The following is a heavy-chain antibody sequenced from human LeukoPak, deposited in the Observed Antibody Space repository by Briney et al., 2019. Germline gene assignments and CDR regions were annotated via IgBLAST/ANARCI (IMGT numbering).Heavy chain of an antibody. D-gene: IGHD3-22*01. J-gene: IGHJ4*02. CDR3: ARSADSSGYFREITLYYFDY. CDR2: ISNSGSTI. CDR1: GFTFSNYA. Sequence: GGSLRLSCAASGFTFSNYAINWVRQAPGKGLEWVSYISNSGSTIYYADSVKGRFTISRDNAKNSLYLQMNSLRAEDTAVYYCARSADSSGYFREITLYYFDYWGQGTLVTVSS. V-gene: IGHV3-48*04.